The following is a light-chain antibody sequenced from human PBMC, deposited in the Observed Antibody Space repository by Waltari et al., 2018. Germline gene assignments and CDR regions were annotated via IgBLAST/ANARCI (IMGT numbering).Light chain of an antibody. CDR2: AND. CDR1: SSNIAPPYF. V-gene: IGLV1-40*01. CDR3: QSYDSSLRAVV. J-gene: IGLJ3*02. Sequence: QSVLTQPPSVSGAPGQRVTISCTGGSSNIAPPYFLHCYQQLPGTAPTLLTPANDSRPSGVPDRFSGSKSGTSASLAIAGLQAEDEADYYCQSYDSSLRAVVFGGGTKLTVL.